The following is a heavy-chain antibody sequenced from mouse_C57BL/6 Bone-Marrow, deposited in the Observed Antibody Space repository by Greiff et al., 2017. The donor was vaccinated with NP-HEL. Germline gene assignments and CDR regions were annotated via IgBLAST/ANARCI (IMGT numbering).Heavy chain of an antibody. CDR3: ARDDSSSY. V-gene: IGHV1-64*01. CDR2: IHPTRGST. J-gene: IGHJ2*01. D-gene: IGHD1-1*01. Sequence: QVQLQQSGAELVKPGASVKLSCKASGYTFTSYWMHWVKQRPGQGLEWIGMIHPTRGSTNYNEKFKSKATLTVAKSSRTDYMPLSSLTSHDSAVYYCARDDSSSYWGQGTTLTVSS. CDR1: GYTFTSYW.